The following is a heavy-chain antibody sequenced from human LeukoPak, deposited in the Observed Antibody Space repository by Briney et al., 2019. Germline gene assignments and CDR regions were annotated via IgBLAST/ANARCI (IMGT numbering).Heavy chain of an antibody. D-gene: IGHD6-13*01. J-gene: IGHJ3*02. Sequence: PGGSLRLSCAASGFTFSSYAMSWFRQAPGKGLEWVSAISGSGGSTYYADSVKGRFTISRDNSKNTLYLQMNSLRAEDTAVYYCADLGSLSSSWYPGAFDIWGQGTMVTVSS. CDR2: ISGSGGST. V-gene: IGHV3-23*01. CDR1: GFTFSSYA. CDR3: ADLGSLSSSWYPGAFDI.